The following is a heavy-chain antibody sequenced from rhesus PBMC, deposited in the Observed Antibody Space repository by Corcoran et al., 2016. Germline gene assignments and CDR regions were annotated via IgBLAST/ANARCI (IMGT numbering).Heavy chain of an antibody. CDR3: ARGAVDTATPGAY. D-gene: IGHD5-12*01. J-gene: IGHJ4*01. Sequence: EVRLVESGGGLVQPGGSLRLSCAASGFTFSDFYMSWVRQAPGKAPEWVGVSRKKAKGGKTEYGASVKGRFTISRDESKSMVSREMSSLKTEDTAVDFCARGAVDTATPGAYWGQGVLVTVSS. CDR1: GFTFSDFY. CDR2: SRKKAKGGKT. V-gene: IGHV3-116*02.